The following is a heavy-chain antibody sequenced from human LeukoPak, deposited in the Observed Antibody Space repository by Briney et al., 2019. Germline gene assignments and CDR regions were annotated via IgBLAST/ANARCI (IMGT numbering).Heavy chain of an antibody. CDR1: GGSVSSTTYY. V-gene: IGHV4-31*03. CDR2: IYYSGST. CDR3: ASAPTYYSTPSGYPS. J-gene: IGHJ5*02. D-gene: IGHD3-22*01. Sequence: SETLSLTCTVSGGSVSSTTYYWSWIRQHPGKGLEWIGYIYYSGSTYYNPSLKSRVTISVDTSKNQFSLNLSSVTAADTALYYCASAPTYYSTPSGYPSWGQGTLVTVSS.